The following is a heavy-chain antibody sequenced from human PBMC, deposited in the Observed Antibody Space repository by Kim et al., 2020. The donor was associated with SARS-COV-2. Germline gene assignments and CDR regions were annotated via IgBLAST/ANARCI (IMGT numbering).Heavy chain of an antibody. D-gene: IGHD2-15*01. CDR3: ARETDIVVVVAAMDY. V-gene: IGHV3-30*07. J-gene: IGHJ4*02. Sequence: DSVKGRFTISRDNSKNTLYLQMNSLRAEDTAVYYCARETDIVVVVAAMDYWGQGTLVTVSS.